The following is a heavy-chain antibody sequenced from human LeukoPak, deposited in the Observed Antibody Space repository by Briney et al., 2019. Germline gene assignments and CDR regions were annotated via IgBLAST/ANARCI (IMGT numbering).Heavy chain of an antibody. CDR3: ARDHEDSTYFDY. CDR1: GGSISSGDYY. CDR2: IYYSGST. D-gene: IGHD3/OR15-3a*01. J-gene: IGHJ4*02. V-gene: IGHV4-61*08. Sequence: PSETLSLTCTVYGGSISSGDYYWSWISQPPGKGLEWIGYIYYSGSTNYNPSLKRRVTISVDMSKNQFSLKLSSVTAADTAVYYCARDHEDSTYFDYWGQGTLVTVSS.